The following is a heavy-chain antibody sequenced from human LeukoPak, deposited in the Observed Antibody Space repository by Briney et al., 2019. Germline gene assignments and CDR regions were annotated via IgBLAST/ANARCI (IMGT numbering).Heavy chain of an antibody. CDR1: GYTFTGYY. Sequence: GASVKVSCKASGYTFTGYYMHWMRQAPGQGLEWMGWINPNSGGTNYAQKFQGRVTMTRDTSISTAYMELSRLRSDDTAVYYCARDRGELLRYFDWLPINYFDYWGQGTLVTVSS. J-gene: IGHJ4*02. V-gene: IGHV1-2*02. CDR3: ARDRGELLRYFDWLPINYFDY. D-gene: IGHD3-9*01. CDR2: INPNSGGT.